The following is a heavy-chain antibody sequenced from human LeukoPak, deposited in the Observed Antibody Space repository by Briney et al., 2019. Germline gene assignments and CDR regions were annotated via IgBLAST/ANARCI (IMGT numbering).Heavy chain of an antibody. Sequence: ASVKVSCKASGYTFTSYGISWVRQAPGQGLEWMGWISAYNGNTNYAQKLQERVTITRDMSTSTAYMELSSLRSEDTAVYYCAAGRYSSSSEFDYWGQGTLVTVSS. J-gene: IGHJ4*02. CDR1: GYTFTSYG. CDR3: AAGRYSSSSEFDY. V-gene: IGHV1-18*01. CDR2: ISAYNGNT. D-gene: IGHD6-6*01.